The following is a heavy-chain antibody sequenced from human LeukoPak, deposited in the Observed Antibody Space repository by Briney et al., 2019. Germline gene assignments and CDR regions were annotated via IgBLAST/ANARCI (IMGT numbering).Heavy chain of an antibody. CDR1: GFTFSDYA. CDR2: ISGSGGST. V-gene: IGHV3-23*01. Sequence: GGSLRLSCVASGFTFSDYAMNWVRQTPGKGLEWVSSISGSGGSTFYADSVKGRFTISRDNSKNTLYLQMNSLRAEDTAVYYCSKGGSGRFVYWGQGTLVTVSS. J-gene: IGHJ4*02. D-gene: IGHD6-19*01. CDR3: SKGGSGRFVY.